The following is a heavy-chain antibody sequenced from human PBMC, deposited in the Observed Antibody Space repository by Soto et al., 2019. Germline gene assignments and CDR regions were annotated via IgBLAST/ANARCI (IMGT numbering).Heavy chain of an antibody. CDR3: AKGGRQLLVTSDVNY. D-gene: IGHD6-19*01. CDR2: VSHDGRNT. CDR1: GFTFSDYA. J-gene: IGHJ4*02. V-gene: IGHV3-30*18. Sequence: VQLVESGGGVVQPGRSLRLSCAASGFTFSDYAMHLVRQAPGKGLEWVAVVSHDGRNTHYADSVKGRFTISRDSSKHTVSLEMTSLRAEDTAVYYCAKGGRQLLVTSDVNYWGQGALVTVSS.